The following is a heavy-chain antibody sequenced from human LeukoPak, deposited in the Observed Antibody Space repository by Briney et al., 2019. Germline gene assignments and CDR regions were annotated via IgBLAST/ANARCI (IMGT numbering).Heavy chain of an antibody. J-gene: IGHJ4*02. CDR3: ATTRGNTGIYF. Sequence: ASVKVSCKASGYTFTGYYIDWVRQAPAQGLERMGWINPSTGGTTYAQEFQGRVTMTRDTSINTASMELSRLRSDDTAVYYCATTRGNTGIYFRGQGTLVTVSS. V-gene: IGHV1-2*02. CDR2: INPSTGGT. CDR1: GYTFTGYY. D-gene: IGHD1-26*01.